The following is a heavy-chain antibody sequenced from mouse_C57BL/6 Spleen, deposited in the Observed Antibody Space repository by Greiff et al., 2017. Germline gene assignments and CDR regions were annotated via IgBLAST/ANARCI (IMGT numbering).Heavy chain of an antibody. CDR3: ARYYSNYVEAIDY. D-gene: IGHD2-5*01. J-gene: IGHJ4*01. V-gene: IGHV14-2*01. Sequence: VQLQQSGAELVKPGASVKLSCTASGFNIKDYYMHWVKQRTEQGLEWIGRIDPEDGDTKYAPKFQGKATITEDTSSNTAYLQLSSLTSEDTAVYYCARYYSNYVEAIDYWGQGTSVTVSS. CDR1: GFNIKDYY. CDR2: IDPEDGDT.